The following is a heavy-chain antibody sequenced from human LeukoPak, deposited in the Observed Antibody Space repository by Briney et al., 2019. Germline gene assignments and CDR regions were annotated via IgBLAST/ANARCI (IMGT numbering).Heavy chain of an antibody. CDR1: AYSFTSYW. Sequence: GESLKISCKGSAYSFTSYWIGWVSQMPGKGLEWMGIIYPGDSDTRYSPSFQGQVTISADKSISTAYLQWSSLKASDTAMYYCATHYGSGSYFRYYFDYWGQGTLVTVSS. V-gene: IGHV5-51*01. J-gene: IGHJ4*02. D-gene: IGHD3-10*01. CDR3: ATHYGSGSYFRYYFDY. CDR2: IYPGDSDT.